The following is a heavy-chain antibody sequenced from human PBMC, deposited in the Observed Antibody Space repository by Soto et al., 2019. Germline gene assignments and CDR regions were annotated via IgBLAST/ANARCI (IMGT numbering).Heavy chain of an antibody. CDR2: IWYDGSNK. CDR1: GFTFSSYG. Sequence: ESGGGVVQPGRSLRLSCAASGFTFSSYGMHWVRQAPGKGLEWVAVIWYDGSNKYYADSVKGRFTISRDNSKNTLYLQMNSLRAEDTAVYYCARGASGSYQLLLYYYYYGMDVWGQGTTVTVSS. D-gene: IGHD2-2*01. V-gene: IGHV3-33*01. J-gene: IGHJ6*02. CDR3: ARGASGSYQLLLYYYYYGMDV.